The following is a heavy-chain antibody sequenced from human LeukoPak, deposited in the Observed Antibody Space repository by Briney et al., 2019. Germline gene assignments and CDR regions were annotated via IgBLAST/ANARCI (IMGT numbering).Heavy chain of an antibody. CDR2: INPNSGGT. J-gene: IGHJ5*02. CDR1: GYTFTGYY. D-gene: IGHD3-3*01. CDR3: ATYDFWSGGSFDP. V-gene: IGHV1-2*02. Sequence: ASVKVSCKASGYTFTGYYMHWVRQAPGQGLEWMGWINPNSGGTNYAQKFQGRVTMTRDTSISTAYMELSRLRSDDTAVYYCATYDFWSGGSFDPWGQGTLVTVSS.